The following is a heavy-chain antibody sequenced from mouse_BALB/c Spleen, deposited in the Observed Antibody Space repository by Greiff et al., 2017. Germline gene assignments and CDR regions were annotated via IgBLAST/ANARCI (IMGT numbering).Heavy chain of an antibody. D-gene: IGHD1-1*01. CDR3: ARELLRTFAY. CDR2: ISSGGST. V-gene: IGHV5-6-5*01. CDR1: GFTFSSYA. J-gene: IGHJ3*01. Sequence: EVQLKESGGGLVKPGGSLKLSCAASGFTFSSYAMSWVRQTPEKRLEWVASISSGGSTYYPDSVKGRFTISRDNARNILYLQMSSLRSEDTAMYYCARELLRTFAYWGQGTLVTVSA.